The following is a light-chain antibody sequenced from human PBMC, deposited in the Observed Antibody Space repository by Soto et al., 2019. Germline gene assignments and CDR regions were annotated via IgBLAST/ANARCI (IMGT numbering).Light chain of an antibody. CDR1: SSNIGAGYD. CDR3: QSYDSSLSGSMV. Sequence: QSVLTQPTSVSGAPGQRVTISCTGSSSNIGAGYDVHWYQQLPGTAPKLLIYGNSNRPSGVPDRFSGSKSGTSASLAITGLQAEDEADYSCQSYDSSLSGSMVFGGGTKVTVL. J-gene: IGLJ2*01. V-gene: IGLV1-40*01. CDR2: GNS.